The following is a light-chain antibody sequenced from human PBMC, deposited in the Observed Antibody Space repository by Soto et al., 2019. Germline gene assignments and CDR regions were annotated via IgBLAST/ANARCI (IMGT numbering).Light chain of an antibody. CDR2: AAS. Sequence: DIQMIQSPSSVSASVGDSLTIACRASQDISRWLAWYQQKAGEAPKLLIYAASTLQSGVPSRFSGGGSGTDFTLTISALQPEDFATYYCQQANNVPWTFDQGTKVE. CDR3: QQANNVPWT. J-gene: IGKJ1*01. V-gene: IGKV1-12*01. CDR1: QDISRW.